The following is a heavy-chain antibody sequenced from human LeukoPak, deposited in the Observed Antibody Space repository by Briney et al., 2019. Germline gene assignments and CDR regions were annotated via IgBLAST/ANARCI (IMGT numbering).Heavy chain of an antibody. CDR3: AREGRSSTPGY. J-gene: IGHJ4*02. Sequence: PSETLSLTCAVSGGSINGYYWSWIRLPAGKGLEWMGRISGGGSTDYNPSLESRLTMPVDTSKNEFSLKLNSVTAADTAVYYCAREGRSSTPGYWGQGTLGTVSS. CDR2: ISGGGST. D-gene: IGHD2-15*01. V-gene: IGHV4-4*07. CDR1: GGSINGYY.